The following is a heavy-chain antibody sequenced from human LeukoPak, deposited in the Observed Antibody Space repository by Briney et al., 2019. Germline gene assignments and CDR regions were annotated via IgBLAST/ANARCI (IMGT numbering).Heavy chain of an antibody. CDR1: GYTFSSYG. CDR2: IWYDGSNK. J-gene: IGHJ6*02. Sequence: QPGGSLRLSCAASGYTFSSYGMHWVRQAPGKGLEWVAVIWYDGSNKYYADSVKGRFTISRGNSKNTLYLQMNSLRAEDTAVYYCARDRVAAAEYYYYGMDVWGQGTTVTVSS. D-gene: IGHD6-13*01. V-gene: IGHV3-33*01. CDR3: ARDRVAAAEYYYYGMDV.